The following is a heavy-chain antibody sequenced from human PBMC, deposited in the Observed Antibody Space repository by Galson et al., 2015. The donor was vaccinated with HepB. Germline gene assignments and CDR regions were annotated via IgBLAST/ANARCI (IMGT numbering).Heavy chain of an antibody. CDR2: ISGSGGST. J-gene: IGHJ4*02. D-gene: IGHD3-10*01. CDR3: AKDMLGFGELLCFDY. Sequence: SLRLSCAASGFTFSSYAMSWVRQAPGKGLEWVSAISGSGGSTYYADSVKGRFTISRDNSKNTLYLQMNSLRAEDTAVYYCAKDMLGFGELLCFDYWGQGTLVTVSS. V-gene: IGHV3-23*01. CDR1: GFTFSSYA.